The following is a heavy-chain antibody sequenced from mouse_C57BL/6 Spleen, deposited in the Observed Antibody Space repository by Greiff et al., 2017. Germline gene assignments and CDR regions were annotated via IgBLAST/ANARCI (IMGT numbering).Heavy chain of an antibody. D-gene: IGHD1-1*01. CDR2: MNPNYGTT. J-gene: IGHJ2*01. CDR3: ARDFYGSSYDFDY. V-gene: IGHV1-39*01. CDR1: GYSFADYN. Sequence: VQLKESGPELVKPGASAKISCKASGYSFADYNMNRVKQSNGRILEWIGVMNPNYGTTSYNQKFKGKATLPVDQSSSTAYMQLNSLTSEDSAVYYCARDFYGSSYDFDYCGQVTTLTVSS.